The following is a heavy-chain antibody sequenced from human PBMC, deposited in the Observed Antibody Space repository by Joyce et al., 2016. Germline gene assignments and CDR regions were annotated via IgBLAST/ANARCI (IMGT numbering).Heavy chain of an antibody. Sequence: QVQLVESGGGVVQPGRSLRLSCTASGFTFSSYGMHWVRQASVKGWAWVAVTSYDGSNQYYADSVEGRVTISRDNSKSTLYLQVNSLRAEDTDVYYCAKDQGIALAGTYYGMDVWGQGTTVTVS. CDR3: AKDQGIALAGTYYGMDV. CDR2: TSYDGSNQ. J-gene: IGHJ6*02. D-gene: IGHD6-19*01. V-gene: IGHV3-30*18. CDR1: GFTFSSYG.